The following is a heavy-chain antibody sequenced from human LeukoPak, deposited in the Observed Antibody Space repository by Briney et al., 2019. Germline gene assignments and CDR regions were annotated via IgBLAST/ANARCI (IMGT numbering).Heavy chain of an antibody. D-gene: IGHD4-17*01. V-gene: IGHV3-7*01. CDR2: IKQDGSEK. J-gene: IGHJ4*02. CDR3: AREGPSVTPYY. Sequence: GGSLRLSCAASGFKFSSNWMSWVRQAPGKGLEWVANIKQDGSEKYYVDSVKGRFTISRDNAKDSLYLQMNSLRAEDTAVYYCAREGPSVTPYYWGQGTLVTVSS. CDR1: GFKFSSNW.